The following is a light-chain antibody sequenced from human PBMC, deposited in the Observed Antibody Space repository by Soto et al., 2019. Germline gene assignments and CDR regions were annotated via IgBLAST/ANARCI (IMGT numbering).Light chain of an antibody. Sequence: EIVLKQSPASLSLSPGERATLSCRASQSVSSHLAWFQQRPGQAPRLLIYGASNRATGIPARFGGSGSGTNFTLTISSLEPDDFAVYYCQQRSNWPPVLTFGGGTKVEIK. CDR2: GAS. CDR1: QSVSSH. J-gene: IGKJ4*01. V-gene: IGKV3-11*01. CDR3: QQRSNWPPVLT.